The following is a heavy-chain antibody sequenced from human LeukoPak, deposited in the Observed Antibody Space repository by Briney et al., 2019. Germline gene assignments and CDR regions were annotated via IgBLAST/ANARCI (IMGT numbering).Heavy chain of an antibody. CDR3: ARETRPSIYVWGSYRPRGFDP. V-gene: IGHV1-2*02. J-gene: IGHJ5*02. D-gene: IGHD3-16*02. CDR1: GYTFTGYY. Sequence: VKVSCKASGYTFTGYYMHWVRQAPGQGLEWMGWINPNSGGTNYAQKFQGRVTMTRDTSISTAYMELSRLRSDDTAVYYCARETRPSIYVWGSYRPRGFDPWGQGTLVTVSS. CDR2: INPNSGGT.